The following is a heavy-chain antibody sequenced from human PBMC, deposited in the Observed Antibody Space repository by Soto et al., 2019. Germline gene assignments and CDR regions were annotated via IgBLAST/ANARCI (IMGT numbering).Heavy chain of an antibody. D-gene: IGHD4-4*01. CDR2: IIPILGIA. V-gene: IGHV1-69*04. CDR3: ARDRDHYSNYVGPKILPWIVVDAFDI. CDR1: GGTFSSYT. J-gene: IGHJ3*02. Sequence: SVKVSCKASGGTFSSYTISWVRQAPGQGLEWMGRIIPILGIANYAHKFQGRVTITADKATSTAYMELSSLRSEDTAVYYCARDRDHYSNYVGPKILPWIVVDAFDIWGQGTMVTVSS.